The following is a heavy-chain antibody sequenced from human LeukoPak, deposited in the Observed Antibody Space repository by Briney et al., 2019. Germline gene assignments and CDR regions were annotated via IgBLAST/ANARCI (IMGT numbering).Heavy chain of an antibody. Sequence: PSETLSLTCTVSGGSISSSSYYWGWIRQPPGKGLEWIGSIYYSGSTYYNPSLKSRVTISVDTSKNQFSLKLSSVTAADTAVYYCARDSSAWYDFGYWGQGTLVTVSS. CDR1: GGSISSSSYY. CDR3: ARDSSAWYDFGY. V-gene: IGHV4-39*07. CDR2: IYYSGST. J-gene: IGHJ4*02. D-gene: IGHD6-19*01.